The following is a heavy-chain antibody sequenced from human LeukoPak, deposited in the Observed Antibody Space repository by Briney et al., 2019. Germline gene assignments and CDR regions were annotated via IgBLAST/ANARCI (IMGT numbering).Heavy chain of an antibody. V-gene: IGHV4-30-2*01. Sequence: PSETLSLTCAVSGGSISSGGYSWSWIRQPPGKGLEWIGYIYHSGSTYYNPSLKSRVTISVDRSKNQFSLKLSSVTAADTAVYYCARECSSSLGRAFDIWGQGTMVTVSS. CDR3: ARECSSSLGRAFDI. CDR1: GGSISSGGYS. D-gene: IGHD6-6*01. J-gene: IGHJ3*02. CDR2: IYHSGST.